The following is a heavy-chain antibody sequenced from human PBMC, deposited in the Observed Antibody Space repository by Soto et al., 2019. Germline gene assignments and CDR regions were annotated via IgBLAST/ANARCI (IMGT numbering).Heavy chain of an antibody. CDR1: GYTFTDYY. V-gene: IGHV1-2*02. D-gene: IGHD2-2*02. CDR2: INPNSGAT. Sequence: ASVKVSCKASGYTFTDYYIYWLRQSPGHGLEWMGWINPNSGATNYAHNFQGRVTMTRDTSIRAAYMELSRLSSDDTAVYYCAKDQGGYMVSGMDVWGQGTTVTVSS. CDR3: AKDQGGYMVSGMDV. J-gene: IGHJ6*02.